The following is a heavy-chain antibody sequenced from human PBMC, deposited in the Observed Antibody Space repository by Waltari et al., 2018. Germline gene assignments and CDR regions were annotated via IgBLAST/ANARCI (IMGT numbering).Heavy chain of an antibody. V-gene: IGHV4-59*01. Sequence: QVQLQESGPGLVKPSETLSLTCTVSGGSISSYYWSWLRQPPGKGLEWIWYIYYRGSTNYTPALKSRVTIAVDASKNQFTLKLSSVTAADTAVYYCASSEGGIAVAGSYYYGMDVWGQGTTVTVSS. CDR1: GGSISSYY. D-gene: IGHD6-19*01. CDR2: IYYRGST. J-gene: IGHJ6*02. CDR3: ASSEGGIAVAGSYYYGMDV.